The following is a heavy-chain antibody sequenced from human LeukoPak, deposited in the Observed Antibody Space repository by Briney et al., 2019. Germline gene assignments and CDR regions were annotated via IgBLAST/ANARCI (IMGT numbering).Heavy chain of an antibody. CDR1: GGSFSGYY. V-gene: IGHV4-34*01. CDR2: IDHSGST. J-gene: IGHJ6*02. CDR3: ARIAVAPSVDYGMDV. Sequence: SETLSLTCAVYGGSFSGYYWSWIRQPPGKGLEWIGEIDHSGSTNYNPSLKSRVTISVDTSKNQFSLKLSSVTAADTAVYYCARIAVAPSVDYGMDVWAKGPRSPSP. D-gene: IGHD6-19*01.